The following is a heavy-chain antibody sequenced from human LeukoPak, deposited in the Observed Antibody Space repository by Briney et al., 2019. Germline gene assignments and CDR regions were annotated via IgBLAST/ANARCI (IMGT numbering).Heavy chain of an antibody. CDR2: IYTSGST. V-gene: IGHV4-4*07. D-gene: IGHD3-3*01. CDR1: GGSISSYY. J-gene: IGHJ5*02. Sequence: SETLSLTCTVSGGSISSYYWSWIRQPAGKGLEWIGRIYTSGSTNYNPSLKSRVTMSVDTSKNQFSLKLSSVTAADTAVYYCAREYDDFCSGYYPFDPWGQGTLVTVSS. CDR3: AREYDDFCSGYYPFDP.